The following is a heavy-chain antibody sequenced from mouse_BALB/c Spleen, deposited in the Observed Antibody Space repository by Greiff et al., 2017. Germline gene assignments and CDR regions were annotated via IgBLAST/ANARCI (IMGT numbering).Heavy chain of an antibody. V-gene: IGHV5-4*02. D-gene: IGHD1-1*01. J-gene: IGHJ2*01. CDR3: ARGGDGSSYYFDY. CDR1: GFTFSDYY. CDR2: ISDGGSYT. Sequence: VESGGGLVKPGGSLKLSCAASGFTFSDYYMYWVRQTPEKRLEWVATISDGGSYTYYPDSVKGRFTISRDNAKNNLYLQMSSLKSEDTAMYYCARGGDGSSYYFDYWGQGTTRTVAS.